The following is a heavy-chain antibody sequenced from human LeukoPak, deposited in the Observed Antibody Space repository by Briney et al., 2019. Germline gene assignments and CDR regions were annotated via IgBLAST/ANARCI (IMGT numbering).Heavy chain of an antibody. V-gene: IGHV4-59*01. Sequence: PSETLSLTCTVSGGSISTYYWSWIRLPPGKGLEWIGYIYYTGATYYNPSLKSRVTISLDTSKNHFSLKLSSVTAADAAVYYCARAGYSYGTGYYFDYWGQGAVVTVSS. CDR2: IYYTGAT. CDR1: GGSISTYY. D-gene: IGHD5-18*01. J-gene: IGHJ4*02. CDR3: ARAGYSYGTGYYFDY.